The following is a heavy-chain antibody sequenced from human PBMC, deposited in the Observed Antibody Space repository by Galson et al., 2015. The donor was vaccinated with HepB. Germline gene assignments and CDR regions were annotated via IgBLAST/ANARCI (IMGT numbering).Heavy chain of an antibody. CDR2: INTNTGNP. V-gene: IGHV7-4-1*02. CDR1: GYTFTSYA. CDR3: ARSDVLSKYSSGWYSWFDP. J-gene: IGHJ5*02. Sequence: SVKVSCKASGYTFTSYAMNWVRQAPGQGLEWMGWINTNTGNPTYAQGFTGRFVFSLDTSVSTAYLQISSLKAEDTAVYYCARSDVLSKYSSGWYSWFDPWGQGTLVTVSS. D-gene: IGHD6-19*01.